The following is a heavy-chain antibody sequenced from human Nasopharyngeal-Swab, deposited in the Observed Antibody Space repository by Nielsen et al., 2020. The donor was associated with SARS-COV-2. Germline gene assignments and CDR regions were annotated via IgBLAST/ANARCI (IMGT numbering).Heavy chain of an antibody. CDR2: ISSSSSYI. V-gene: IGHV3-21*01. Sequence: WIRQPPGKGLEWVSSISSSSSYIYYADSVKGRFTISRDNAKNSLYLQMNSLRAEDTAVYYCASVLVVPAAIINWPYGIDVWGQGTTVTVSS. D-gene: IGHD2-2*01. J-gene: IGHJ6*02. CDR3: ASVLVVPAAIINWPYGIDV.